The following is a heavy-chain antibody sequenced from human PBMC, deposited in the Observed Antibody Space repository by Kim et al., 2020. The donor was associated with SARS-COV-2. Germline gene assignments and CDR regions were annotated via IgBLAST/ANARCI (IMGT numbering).Heavy chain of an antibody. V-gene: IGHV3-23*01. D-gene: IGHD1-1*01. CDR1: GFTFTNYG. Sequence: GGSLILSCAASGFTFTNYGMSWVRQAPGKGLEWVSFVSANGGSTNYADSVKGRFTISRDNSKNVLYLQMNGLRAEDTAVYYCAKGGTLQVLYWGQGALVTVSS. CDR3: AKGGTLQVLY. J-gene: IGHJ4*02. CDR2: VSANGGST.